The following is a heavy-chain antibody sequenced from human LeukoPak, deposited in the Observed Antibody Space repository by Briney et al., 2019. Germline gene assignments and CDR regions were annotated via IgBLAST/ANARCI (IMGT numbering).Heavy chain of an antibody. D-gene: IGHD6-6*01. J-gene: IGHJ6*03. CDR3: ARWSGSVTARNYYYYMDV. CDR2: IYTSGTT. Sequence: SETLSLTCTVSGGSVRRGNYYWTWIRQPAGSGLEWIGRIYTSGTTDYNPSLRTRVTISVDASRNQFSLNLSCVTAADTAVYYCARWSGSVTARNYYYYMDVWGEGTTVTVSS. CDR1: GGSVRRGNYY. V-gene: IGHV4-61*02.